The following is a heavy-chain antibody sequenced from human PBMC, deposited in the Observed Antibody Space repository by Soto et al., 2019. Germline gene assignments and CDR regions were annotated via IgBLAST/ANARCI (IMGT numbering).Heavy chain of an antibody. CDR3: ARPGYDSSGFGYYYYGMDV. J-gene: IGHJ6*02. CDR1: GYSFTSYW. V-gene: IGHV5-10-1*01. D-gene: IGHD3-22*01. CDR2: IDPSDSYT. Sequence: GESLKISCKGSGYSFTSYWISWVRQMPGKGLEWMGRIDPSDSYTNYSPSFQGHVTISADESISTAYLQWSSLKASDTAMYYCARPGYDSSGFGYYYYGMDVWGQGTTVTVSS.